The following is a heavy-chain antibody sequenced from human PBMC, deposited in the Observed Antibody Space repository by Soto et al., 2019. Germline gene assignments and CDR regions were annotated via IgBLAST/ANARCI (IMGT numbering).Heavy chain of an antibody. V-gene: IGHV3-23*01. D-gene: IGHD6-13*01. CDR3: ASVHSSSLDY. CDR1: GFTFSSYA. CDR2: ISGSGGST. Sequence: EVQLLESGGGLVQPGGSLRLSCAASGFTFSSYAMSWVRQAPGKGLEWVSAISGSGGSTYYADSVKGRFTISRDNSKNTLYLQMNSLRDEDTAVYYFASVHSSSLDYWGQGTLVTVSS. J-gene: IGHJ4*02.